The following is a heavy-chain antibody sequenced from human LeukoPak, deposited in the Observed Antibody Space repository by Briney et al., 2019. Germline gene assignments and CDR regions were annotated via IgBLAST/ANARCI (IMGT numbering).Heavy chain of an antibody. J-gene: IGHJ4*02. CDR1: GGSISSGDYY. D-gene: IGHD3-10*01. CDR3: ASLDMVRGAARGRDDY. CDR2: IYYSGST. V-gene: IGHV4-30-4*01. Sequence: SQTLSLTCTVSGGSISSGDYYWSWIRQPPGKGLEWIGYIYYSGSTYYNPSLKSRVTISVDTSKNQFSLKLSSVTAADTAVYYCASLDMVRGAARGRDDYWGQGTLVTVSS.